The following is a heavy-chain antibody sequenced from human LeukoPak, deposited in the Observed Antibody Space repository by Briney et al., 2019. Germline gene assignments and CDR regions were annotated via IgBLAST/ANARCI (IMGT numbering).Heavy chain of an antibody. V-gene: IGHV3-21*01. CDR3: ARDRKYYYSGGYYPYY. CDR1: GFTFSSYS. D-gene: IGHD3-22*01. CDR2: ISTSSSYI. J-gene: IGHJ4*02. Sequence: PGGSLRLSCAASGFTFSSYSMNWVRQAPGKGLDWVSSISTSSSYIYYADSVKGRFTISRDNAKNSLFLQMNSLRAEDTAVYYCARDRKYYYSGGYYPYYWGQGTLVTVSS.